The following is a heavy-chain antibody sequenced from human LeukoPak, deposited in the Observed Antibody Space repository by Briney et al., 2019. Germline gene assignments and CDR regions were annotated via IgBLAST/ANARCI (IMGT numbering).Heavy chain of an antibody. CDR3: ARVLYGDARRVYYYYYMDV. D-gene: IGHD4-17*01. CDR1: GGSISSYY. V-gene: IGHV4-59*01. J-gene: IGHJ6*03. CDR2: IYYSGST. Sequence: PSETLSLTCTVSGGSISSYYWSWIRQPPGKGLEWIGYIYYSGSTNYNPSLKSRVIISVDTSKNQFSLKLSSVTAADTAVYYCARVLYGDARRVYYYYYMDVWGKRTTVTVSS.